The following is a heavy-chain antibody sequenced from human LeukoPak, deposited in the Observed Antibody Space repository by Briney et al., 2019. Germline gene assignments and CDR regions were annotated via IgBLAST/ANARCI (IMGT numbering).Heavy chain of an antibody. CDR2: IIPIFGTA. V-gene: IGHV1-69*06. Sequence: SVKVSCKASGYTFTSYGISWVRQAPGQGLEWMGGIIPIFGTANYAQKFQGRVTITADKSTSTAYMELSSLRSEDTAVYYCARGLSWQWLPDYWGQGTLVTVSS. CDR1: GYTFTSYG. CDR3: ARGLSWQWLPDY. J-gene: IGHJ4*02. D-gene: IGHD6-19*01.